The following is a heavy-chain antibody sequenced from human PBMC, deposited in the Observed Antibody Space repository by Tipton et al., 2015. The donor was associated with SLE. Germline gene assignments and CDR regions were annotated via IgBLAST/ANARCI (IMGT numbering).Heavy chain of an antibody. CDR1: GGSKSTYY. V-gene: IGHV4-59*08. J-gene: IGHJ2*01. Sequence: LRLSCSVSGGSKSTYYWSWIRQPPGKGLEWIGYIDYSWSTNYNPSLESRVTISLDSSKNRFSLKLNSVTAADTAVYYCARHAWGSNWYFDLWGRGTLVTVSS. CDR2: IDYSWST. D-gene: IGHD7-27*01. CDR3: ARHAWGSNWYFDL.